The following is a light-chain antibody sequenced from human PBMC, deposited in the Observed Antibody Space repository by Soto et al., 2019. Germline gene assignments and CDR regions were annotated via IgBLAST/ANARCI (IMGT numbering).Light chain of an antibody. V-gene: IGLV2-14*03. CDR1: SSDVGGYYS. CDR3: SSYTSSSTRV. CDR2: DVS. Sequence: QSVLTQPASVSGSPGQSIAISCTGTSSDVGGYYSVSWYQQHPGKAPKLVFYDVSNRPSGVSDRFSGSKSGNTASLTISGLQAEDEADYYCSSYTSSSTRVFGGGTKLTVL. J-gene: IGLJ2*01.